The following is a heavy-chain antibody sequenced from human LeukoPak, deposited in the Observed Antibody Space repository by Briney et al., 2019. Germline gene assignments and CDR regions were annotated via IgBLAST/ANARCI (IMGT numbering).Heavy chain of an antibody. Sequence: GRSLRLSCAPSGFTFSRHGMHWVRQAPGKGLEWVAIISNDGSRKYYAHSVEGRFTISRDNSKNTLYLQMDSLRAEDTAVYYCARDRAWNYFDYWGQGTLVTVTS. CDR1: GFTFSRHG. D-gene: IGHD3-3*01. J-gene: IGHJ4*02. CDR3: ARDRAWNYFDY. V-gene: IGHV3-30*03. CDR2: ISNDGSRK.